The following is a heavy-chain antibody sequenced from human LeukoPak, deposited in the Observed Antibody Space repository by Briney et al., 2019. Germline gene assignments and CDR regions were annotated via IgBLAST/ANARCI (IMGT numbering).Heavy chain of an antibody. CDR1: GFTLSNYW. D-gene: IGHD2-15*01. CDR2: IKPDGSEE. Sequence: PGGSLRLSCAASGFTLSNYWMTWVRQAPGKGLEWVTNIKPDGSEEYYVDSVKGRFSISRDNVKNSLYLQMNSLRAEDTAVYYCSRVRVHYCSGGSCPYFGYWGQGTLVTVSS. CDR3: SRVRVHYCSGGSCPYFGY. J-gene: IGHJ4*02. V-gene: IGHV3-7*05.